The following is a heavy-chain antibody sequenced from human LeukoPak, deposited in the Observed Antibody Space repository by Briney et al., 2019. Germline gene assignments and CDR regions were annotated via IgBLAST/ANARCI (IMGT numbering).Heavy chain of an antibody. CDR1: GFIFTDYG. CDR3: AKDAQRGFDYSNSFQY. Sequence: PGGSLRLSCAASGFIFTDYGFHWVRQAPGKGLEWVAAIWSDATNMFYANSVKGRFFIQRDDYQNTVYLDMSSLRAEDTAVYYCAKDAQRGFDYSNSFQYWGQGSLVTVSS. V-gene: IGHV3-33*06. CDR2: IWSDATNM. J-gene: IGHJ4*02. D-gene: IGHD4-11*01.